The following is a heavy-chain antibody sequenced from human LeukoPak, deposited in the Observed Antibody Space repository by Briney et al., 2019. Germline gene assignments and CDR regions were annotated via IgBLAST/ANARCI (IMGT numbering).Heavy chain of an antibody. J-gene: IGHJ5*02. CDR2: INHSGST. V-gene: IGHV4-34*01. D-gene: IGHD2-2*01. CDR1: GGSFSGYY. CDR3: ARHLGYCSSTSCYPWFDP. Sequence: SETLSLTCAVYGGSFSGYYWSWIRQPPGKGLEWIGEINHSGSTNYNPSLKSRVTISVDTSKNQFSLKLSSVTAADTAVYYCARHLGYCSSTSCYPWFDPWGQGTLVTVSS.